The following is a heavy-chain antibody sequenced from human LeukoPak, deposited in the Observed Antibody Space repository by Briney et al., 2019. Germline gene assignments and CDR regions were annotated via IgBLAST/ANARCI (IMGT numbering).Heavy chain of an antibody. CDR1: GFTFSSYS. J-gene: IGHJ4*02. D-gene: IGHD3-22*01. Sequence: GGSLRLSCAASGFTFSSYSMNWVRQAPGKGLEWVSYISSSSSTIYYADSVKGRFTISRDNAKNSLYLQMNSLRAEDTAVYYCARVPYYYDSSGNLGYFDYWGQGTLVTVSS. V-gene: IGHV3-48*01. CDR3: ARVPYYYDSSGNLGYFDY. CDR2: ISSSSSTI.